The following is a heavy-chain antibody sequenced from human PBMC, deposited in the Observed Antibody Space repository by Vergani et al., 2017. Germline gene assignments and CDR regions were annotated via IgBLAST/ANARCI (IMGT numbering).Heavy chain of an antibody. CDR1: GGSFSGYY. D-gene: IGHD6-19*01. Sequence: QVQLQQWGAGLLKPSETLSLTCAVYGGSFSGYYWSWIRQPPGEGLEWIGEINHSVSTNYNPSLKSRITIAVDTSKNQFPLKLSSVTAADTAVYYCARVVGKDXFDYWGQGTLVTVSS. J-gene: IGHJ4*02. CDR2: INHSVST. CDR3: ARVVGKDXFDY. V-gene: IGHV4-34*01.